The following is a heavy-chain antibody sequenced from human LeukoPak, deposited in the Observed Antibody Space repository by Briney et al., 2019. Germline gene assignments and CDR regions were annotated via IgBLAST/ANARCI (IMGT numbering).Heavy chain of an antibody. V-gene: IGHV3-53*05. J-gene: IGHJ4*02. D-gene: IGHD6-13*01. CDR3: APLAAAGHSDY. Sequence: TGGSLRLSCVASGFTVSSNYMSWVRQAPGKGLEWVSAIFSGGSTFYADSVTGRFTISRDNSKNTVYLEMSSLRPEATAMYYCAPLAAAGHSDYWGQGSLVAVSS. CDR1: GFTVSSNY. CDR2: IFSGGST.